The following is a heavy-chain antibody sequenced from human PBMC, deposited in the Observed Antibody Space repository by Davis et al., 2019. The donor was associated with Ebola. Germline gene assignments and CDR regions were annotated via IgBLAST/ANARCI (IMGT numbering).Heavy chain of an antibody. J-gene: IGHJ4*02. D-gene: IGHD5-24*01. Sequence: GESLKISCSASGFTFSSYAMHWVRQAPGEGLEYVSAISSNGGSTYYADSVKGRFTISRDNSKNTLYLQMSSLRAEDTAVYYCVKDRRDGYNPFDYRGQGTLVTVSS. CDR1: GFTFSSYA. CDR3: VKDRRDGYNPFDY. CDR2: ISSNGGST. V-gene: IGHV3-64D*08.